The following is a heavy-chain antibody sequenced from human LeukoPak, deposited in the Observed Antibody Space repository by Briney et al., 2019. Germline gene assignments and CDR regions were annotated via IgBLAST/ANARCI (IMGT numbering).Heavy chain of an antibody. CDR1: GFTFSSYS. CDR2: ISSSSSTI. Sequence: TGGSLRLSCAASGFTFSSYSMNWVRQAPGKGLEWVSHISSSSSTIYYADSVKGRFTISRDNAKNSLYLQMNSLRAEDTAVYYCARGYKAGDFDYWGQGTLVTVSS. V-gene: IGHV3-48*01. J-gene: IGHJ4*02. CDR3: ARGYKAGDFDY. D-gene: IGHD5-12*01.